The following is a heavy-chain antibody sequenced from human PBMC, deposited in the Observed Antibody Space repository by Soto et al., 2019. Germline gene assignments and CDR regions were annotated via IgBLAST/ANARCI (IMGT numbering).Heavy chain of an antibody. V-gene: IGHV1-3*01. D-gene: IGHD5-12*01. CDR1: GYTFTSYA. CDR3: ARAQNLEMATP. J-gene: IGHJ4*02. CDR2: INAGNGNP. Sequence: QVQLVQSGAEVKKPGASVKVSCKASGYTFTSYAMHWVRQAPGQRLEWLGGINAGNGNPKYSQKFQGRVTITRDTSASTAYMELSSLRSEDTAVYYCARAQNLEMATPWGQGTLVTVSS.